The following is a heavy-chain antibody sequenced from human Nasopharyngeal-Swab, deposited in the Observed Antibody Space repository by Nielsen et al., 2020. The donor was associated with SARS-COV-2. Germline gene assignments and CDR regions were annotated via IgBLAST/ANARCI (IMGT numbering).Heavy chain of an antibody. D-gene: IGHD3-22*01. J-gene: IGHJ5*02. Sequence: SETLSLTCAVSGGSISSGGYYWGWIRQPPGKGLEWIGSIYYSGSTYYNPSLKSRVTISVDTSKNQFSLKLSSVTAADTAVYYCARHWSVGGYLTRWFDPWGQGTLVTVSS. CDR3: ARHWSVGGYLTRWFDP. V-gene: IGHV4-39*01. CDR2: IYYSGST. CDR1: GGSISSGGYY.